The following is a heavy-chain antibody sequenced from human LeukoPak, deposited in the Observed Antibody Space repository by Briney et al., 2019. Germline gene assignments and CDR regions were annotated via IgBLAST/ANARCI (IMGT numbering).Heavy chain of an antibody. J-gene: IGHJ4*02. CDR3: ARDRQLLSYYFDY. CDR1: GFTFSDYY. CDR2: ISNSGNTI. Sequence: GGSLRLSCAASGFTFSDYYMSWIRQAPGKGLEWVPYISNSGNTIYYADSVKGRFTISRDNAKNSLYLQMNSLRAEDTAVYYCARDRQLLSYYFDYWGQGTLVTVSS. D-gene: IGHD2-2*01. V-gene: IGHV3-11*04.